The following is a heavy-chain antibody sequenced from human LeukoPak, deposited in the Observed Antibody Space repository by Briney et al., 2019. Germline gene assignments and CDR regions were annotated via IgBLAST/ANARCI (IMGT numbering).Heavy chain of an antibody. Sequence: SETLSLTCTVSGGSISSYYWSWIRQPPGKGLEWIGYIYYSGSTNYNPSLKSRVTISVDTSKNQFSLKLSSVTAADTAVHYCAGDTSYCSGGSCSTSFDYWGQGTLVTVSS. D-gene: IGHD2-15*01. CDR2: IYYSGST. V-gene: IGHV4-59*01. CDR3: AGDTSYCSGGSCSTSFDY. J-gene: IGHJ4*02. CDR1: GGSISSYY.